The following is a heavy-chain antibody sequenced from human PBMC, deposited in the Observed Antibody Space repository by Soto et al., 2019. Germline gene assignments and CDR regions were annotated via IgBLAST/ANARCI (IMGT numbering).Heavy chain of an antibody. CDR1: GDSITSGDYY. CDR2: IFYSGST. V-gene: IGHV4-30-4*01. D-gene: IGHD6-19*01. CDR3: ARAEVAVAGRGRFDG. J-gene: IGHJ5*01. Sequence: PSETLSLTCTVSGDSITSGDYYWSWVRQPPGKGLEWIGYIFYSGSTYYKASLKSRVTISLDMSRNQFSLKLTSVTAADTAVYYCARAEVAVAGRGRFDGWGHGTLGTVS.